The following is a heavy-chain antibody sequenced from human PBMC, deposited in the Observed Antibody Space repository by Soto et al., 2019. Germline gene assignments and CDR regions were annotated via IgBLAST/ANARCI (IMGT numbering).Heavy chain of an antibody. D-gene: IGHD3-10*01. V-gene: IGHV1-18*01. CDR1: GYSFSTYG. J-gene: IGHJ4*02. CDR2: ISGLNGNT. CDR3: ARDLFGEDGAGYFDY. Sequence: QGHLVQSGVEVKKPGASVKVSCKAAGYSFSTYGISWVRQAPGQGLEWMGWISGLNGNTNYAQNLQGRVTMTTDTSTSTAYMELRSLGLDDTAMYYCARDLFGEDGAGYFDYWGQGTLVTVSS.